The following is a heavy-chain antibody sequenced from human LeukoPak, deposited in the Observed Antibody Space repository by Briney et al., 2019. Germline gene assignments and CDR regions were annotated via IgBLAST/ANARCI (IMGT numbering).Heavy chain of an antibody. J-gene: IGHJ1*01. CDR3: ARDRVPYSSGWQPFQH. D-gene: IGHD6-19*01. CDR1: GFTFSSYA. V-gene: IGHV3-23*01. Sequence: GGSLRLSCAASGFTFSSYAMSWVRQAPGKGLEWVPAISGSGGSTYYADSVKGRFTISRDNSKNTLYLQMNSLRAEDTAVYYCARDRVPYSSGWQPFQHWGQGTLVTVSS. CDR2: ISGSGGST.